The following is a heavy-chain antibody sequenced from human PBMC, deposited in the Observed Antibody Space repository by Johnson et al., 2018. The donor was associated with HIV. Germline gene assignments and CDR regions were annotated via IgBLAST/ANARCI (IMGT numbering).Heavy chain of an antibody. CDR2: ISGRGGST. CDR3: EKADHSSGWYLAFDI. J-gene: IGHJ3*02. D-gene: IGHD6-19*01. V-gene: IGHV3-23*04. Sequence: MQLVESGGGVVQPGGSLRLSCAASGFPFSSYAMSWVRQAPGNGLALVSAISGRGGSTSHSDSRKGRFTISRDNSKNTLYLQMNSLRAEDKAVYYCEKADHSSGWYLAFDIWGQGTMVTVSS. CDR1: GFPFSSYA.